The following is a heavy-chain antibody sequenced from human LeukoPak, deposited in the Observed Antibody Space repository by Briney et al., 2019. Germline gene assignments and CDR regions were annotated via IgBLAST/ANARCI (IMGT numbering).Heavy chain of an antibody. CDR1: GYTFTSYG. D-gene: IGHD3-16*01. CDR3: ARDAINGYVPGYYFDY. CDR2: ISAYNGNT. J-gene: IGHJ4*02. V-gene: IGHV1-18*01. Sequence: ASVKVSCKASGYTFTSYGISWVRQAPGQGLEWMGWISAYNGNTNYAQKLQGRVTMTTDTSTSTAYMELRSLRSDDTAVYYCARDAINGYVPGYYFDYWGQGTLVTVSS.